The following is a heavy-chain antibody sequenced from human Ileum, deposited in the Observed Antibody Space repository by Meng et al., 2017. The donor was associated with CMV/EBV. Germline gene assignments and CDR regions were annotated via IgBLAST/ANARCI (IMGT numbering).Heavy chain of an antibody. D-gene: IGHD5-18*01. J-gene: IGHJ6*02. CDR1: GGTFSSYA. V-gene: IGHV1-69*05. CDR3: ARRGYSYGAHPTHYYGMDV. Sequence: KISCKASGGTFSSYAISWVRQAPGQGLEWMGGIIPIFGTANYAQKFQGRVTITTDESTSTAYMELSSLRSEDTAVYYCARRGYSYGAHPTHYYGMDVWGQGTTVTVSS. CDR2: IIPIFGTA.